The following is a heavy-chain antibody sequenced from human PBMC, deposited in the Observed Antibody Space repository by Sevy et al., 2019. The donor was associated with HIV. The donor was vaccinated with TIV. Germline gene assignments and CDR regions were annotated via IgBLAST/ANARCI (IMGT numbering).Heavy chain of an antibody. J-gene: IGHJ4*02. CDR1: GFTFSSYA. D-gene: IGHD2-15*01. CDR2: IGASGSDT. Sequence: GGSLRLSCAASGFTFSSYAMTWVRQTPGKGLEWVSIIGASGSDTYYPASVKGRFTISRDNSKNTLYLQMTSLRVEDTAVYYCARGAKCFSGGCYYDSWGQGTLVTVSS. V-gene: IGHV3-23*01. CDR3: ARGAKCFSGGCYYDS.